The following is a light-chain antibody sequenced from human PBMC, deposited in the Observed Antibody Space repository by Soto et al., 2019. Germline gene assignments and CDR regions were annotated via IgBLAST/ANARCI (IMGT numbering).Light chain of an antibody. Sequence: QSALTQPASVSGSPGQSITISCTGTSSDVGGYNSVSWYLQHPGKAPKLVIYEVSNRPSGVSNRFSGSKSGNTASLTISGLQAEDEADYYCSSYTSIRTFVFGSGTKLTVL. CDR2: EVS. CDR3: SSYTSIRTFV. CDR1: SSDVGGYNS. J-gene: IGLJ1*01. V-gene: IGLV2-14*03.